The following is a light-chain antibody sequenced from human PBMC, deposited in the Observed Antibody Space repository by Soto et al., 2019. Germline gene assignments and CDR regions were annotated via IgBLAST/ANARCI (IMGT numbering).Light chain of an antibody. V-gene: IGKV3-15*01. Sequence: EIVMTQSPATLSVSPVERATLSCRASQSVSSDLAWYQHKPGQAPRLPIYGASTRATGIPARFSGRGSGTEFTLTISSLQSVDFAVYYCQQYDNWPQTFGQGTKVDIK. CDR3: QQYDNWPQT. CDR2: GAS. CDR1: QSVSSD. J-gene: IGKJ1*01.